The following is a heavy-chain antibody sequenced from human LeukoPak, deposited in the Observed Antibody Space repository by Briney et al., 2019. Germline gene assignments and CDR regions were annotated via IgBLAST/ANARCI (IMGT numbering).Heavy chain of an antibody. V-gene: IGHV1-24*01. D-gene: IGHD3-10*01. CDR2: FDPEDGET. Sequence: ASVKVSCKVSGYTLTELSMHWVRQAPGKGLEWMGGFDPEDGETIYAQKFQGRVTMTEDTSTDTAYMELSSLRSEGTAVYYCATSAPGLWFGELLPVWWFDPWGQGTLVTVSS. CDR1: GYTLTELS. J-gene: IGHJ5*02. CDR3: ATSAPGLWFGELLPVWWFDP.